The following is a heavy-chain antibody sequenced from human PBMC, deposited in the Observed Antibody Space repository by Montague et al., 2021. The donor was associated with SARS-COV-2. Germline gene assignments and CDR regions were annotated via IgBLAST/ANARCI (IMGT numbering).Heavy chain of an antibody. CDR2: IIPILGIA. Sequence: SVKVSCKASGGTFSSYAISWVRQAPGQGLEWMGRIIPILGIANYAQKFQGRVTITADKSTSTAYMELSSLRSEDTAVYYCARDGWNVGDYTRKSGMDVWGQGTTVTVSS. J-gene: IGHJ6*02. V-gene: IGHV1-69*04. CDR1: GGTFSSYA. CDR3: ARDGWNVGDYTRKSGMDV. D-gene: IGHD1-1*01.